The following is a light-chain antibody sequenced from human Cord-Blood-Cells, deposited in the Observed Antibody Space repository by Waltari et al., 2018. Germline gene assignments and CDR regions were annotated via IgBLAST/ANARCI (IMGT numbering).Light chain of an antibody. Sequence: QSALTQPPSASGAPGQSVTTSCTGTSSDVGGFNLVYWYQQHPGKAPKLMIYEVSKRPSGVPDRFSGSKSGNTASLTVSGLQAEDEADYYCSSYAGSNNLVFGGGTKLTVL. CDR2: EVS. J-gene: IGLJ3*02. V-gene: IGLV2-8*01. CDR3: SSYAGSNNLV. CDR1: SSDVGGFNL.